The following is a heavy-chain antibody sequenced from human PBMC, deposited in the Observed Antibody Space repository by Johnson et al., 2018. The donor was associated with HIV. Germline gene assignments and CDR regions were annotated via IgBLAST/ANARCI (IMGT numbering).Heavy chain of an antibody. CDR2: IKQDGSEK. CDR3: ASRYTVDAFDI. J-gene: IGHJ3*02. Sequence: VQLVESGGGLVQPGGSLRLSCAASGFTFSSYWMSWVRQAPGKGLEWVANIKQDGSEKYYADSVKGRFTISRDNSKNTLYLQMNSLRAEDTAVYYCASRYTVDAFDIWGQGTMVTVSS. CDR1: GFTFSSYW. D-gene: IGHD1-1*01. V-gene: IGHV3-7*02.